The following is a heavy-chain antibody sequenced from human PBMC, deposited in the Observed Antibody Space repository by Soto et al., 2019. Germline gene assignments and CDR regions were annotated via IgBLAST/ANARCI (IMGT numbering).Heavy chain of an antibody. CDR3: ARNGQPPYYYYGMDV. CDR2: VSGYNGDT. J-gene: IGHJ6*02. V-gene: IGHV1-18*01. CDR1: GYTFSRYG. D-gene: IGHD2-8*01. Sequence: ASVKVSCKASGYTFSRYGISWVRQAPGQGLEWMGWVSGYNGDTKYAQKVQGRVTMTIDTSTYTAYMELRSLTSDDTAKYYCARNGQPPYYYYGMDVWGQGTTVTVSS.